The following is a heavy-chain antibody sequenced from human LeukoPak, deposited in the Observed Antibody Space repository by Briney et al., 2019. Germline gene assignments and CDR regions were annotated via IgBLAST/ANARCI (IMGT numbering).Heavy chain of an antibody. CDR1: GGSFSNYY. J-gene: IGHJ6*03. CDR2: INHSGST. CDR3: ARGDQSRYYYYMDV. V-gene: IGHV4-34*01. Sequence: SETLSLTCAVYGGSFSNYYWNRIRQSPGKGLEWIGEINHSGSTNYNPSLKSRVTISVDTSKNQFSLKLSSVTAADTAVYYCARGDQSRYYYYMDVWGEGTTVTVSS.